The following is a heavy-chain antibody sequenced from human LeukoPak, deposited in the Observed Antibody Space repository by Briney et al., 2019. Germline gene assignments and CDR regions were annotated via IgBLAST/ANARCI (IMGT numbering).Heavy chain of an antibody. CDR3: AKGASDIVVVTSIYYFDY. D-gene: IGHD2-2*01. V-gene: IGHV3-21*01. J-gene: IGHJ4*02. CDR1: GFTFSSYS. CDR2: ISSSSSYI. Sequence: GGSLRLSCAASGFTFSSYSMNWVRQAPGKGLEWVSSISSSSSYIYYADSVKGRFTISRDNAKNSLYLQMNSLRAEDTAVYYCAKGASDIVVVTSIYYFDYWGQGTLATVSS.